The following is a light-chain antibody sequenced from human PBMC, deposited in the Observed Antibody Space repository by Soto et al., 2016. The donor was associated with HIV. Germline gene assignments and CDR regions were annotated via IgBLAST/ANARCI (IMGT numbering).Light chain of an antibody. J-gene: IGKJ2*01. V-gene: IGKV1-6*01. CDR1: QGIKNE. Sequence: AIQMTQSPSSLSASLGDRVTITCRASQGIKNELGWYQQKPGKAPKLLIYATSSLGGGVSSRFSGSGSGTDFTLTISSLQPEDSASYFCLQDYDRPYTFGQGTKLEIK. CDR2: ATS. CDR3: LQDYDRPYT.